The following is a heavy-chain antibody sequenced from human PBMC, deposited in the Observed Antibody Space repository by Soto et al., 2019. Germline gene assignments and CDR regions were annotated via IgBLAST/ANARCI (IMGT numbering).Heavy chain of an antibody. Sequence: GGSLRLSCVASGFTFSDYWMSWVRQAPGKGPEWVANIKFDESVKQYVDSVRGRFSISRDNFRNSLFLQMNSLRAGDTAIYYCVKDGGYCSIATCYSPRNHYFDSWGQGTQVTVSS. CDR2: IKFDESVK. CDR3: VKDGGYCSIATCYSPRNHYFDS. J-gene: IGHJ4*02. D-gene: IGHD2-8*01. CDR1: GFTFSDYW. V-gene: IGHV3-7*03.